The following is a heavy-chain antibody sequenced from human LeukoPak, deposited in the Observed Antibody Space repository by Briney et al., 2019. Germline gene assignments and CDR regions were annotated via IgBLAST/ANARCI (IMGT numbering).Heavy chain of an antibody. CDR1: GYTFTGYY. Sequence: ASVKVSCKASGYTFTGYYMHWVRQAPGQGLEWMGWINPNSGGTNYAQKFQGRVTMTRDTSISTAYMELGRLRSDDTAVYYCARGGRKITMVRGVIYYWGQGTLVTVSS. CDR2: INPNSGGT. CDR3: ARGGRKITMVRGVIYY. J-gene: IGHJ4*02. D-gene: IGHD3-10*01. V-gene: IGHV1-2*02.